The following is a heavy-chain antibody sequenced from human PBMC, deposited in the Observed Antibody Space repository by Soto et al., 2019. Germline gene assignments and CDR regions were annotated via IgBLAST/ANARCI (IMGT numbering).Heavy chain of an antibody. Sequence: GGSLRLSCAASGFTFSSYAMSWVRQAPGKGLGWVSAISGSGGSTYYADSVKGRFTISRDNSKNTLYLQMNSLRAEDTAVYYCAKGYSSSWQAYYYGMDVWGQGTTVTVSS. CDR3: AKGYSSSWQAYYYGMDV. V-gene: IGHV3-23*01. D-gene: IGHD6-13*01. J-gene: IGHJ6*02. CDR2: ISGSGGST. CDR1: GFTFSSYA.